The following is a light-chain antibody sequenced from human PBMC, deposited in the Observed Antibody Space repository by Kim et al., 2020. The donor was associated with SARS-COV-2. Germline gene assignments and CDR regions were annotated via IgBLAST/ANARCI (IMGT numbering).Light chain of an antibody. CDR1: SLRSYY. V-gene: IGLV3-19*01. J-gene: IGLJ3*02. CDR3: NSRDRSGNHVWV. CDR2: GKN. Sequence: SSELTQDPAVSVALGQTVRITCQGDSLRSYYATWYQQKPGQAPVLVIYGKNNRPSGIPDRFSGSSSGNTASLTITGAQAEDEADYYVNSRDRSGNHVWVF.